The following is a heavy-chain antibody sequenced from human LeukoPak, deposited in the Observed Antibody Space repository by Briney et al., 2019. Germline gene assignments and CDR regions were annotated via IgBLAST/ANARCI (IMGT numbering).Heavy chain of an antibody. D-gene: IGHD3-9*01. CDR2: INHSGST. J-gene: IGHJ4*02. CDR3: ARGRGGGYFDWLLSPFDY. Sequence: PSETLPLTCAVYGGSFSGYYWSWIRQPPGKGLEWIGEINHSGSTNYNPSLKSRVTISVDTSKNQFSLKLSSVTAADTAVYYCARGRGGGYFDWLLSPFDYWGQGTLVTVSS. V-gene: IGHV4-34*01. CDR1: GGSFSGYY.